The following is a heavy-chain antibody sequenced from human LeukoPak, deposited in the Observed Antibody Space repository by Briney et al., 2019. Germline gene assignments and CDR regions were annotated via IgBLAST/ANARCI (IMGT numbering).Heavy chain of an antibody. J-gene: IGHJ4*02. V-gene: IGHV1-69*06. CDR3: ARSQIAVAGRGEFDY. Sequence: SVKVSCKASGYTFTSYYMHWVRQAPGQGLEWMGGIIPIFGTANYAQKFQGRVTITADKSTSTAYMELSSLRSEDTAVYYCARSQIAVAGRGEFDYWGQGTLVTVSS. CDR2: IIPIFGTA. CDR1: GYTFTSYY. D-gene: IGHD6-19*01.